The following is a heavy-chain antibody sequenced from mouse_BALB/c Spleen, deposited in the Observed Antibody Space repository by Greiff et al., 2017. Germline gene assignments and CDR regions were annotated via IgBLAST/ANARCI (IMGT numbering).Heavy chain of an antibody. CDR3: ARQFAY. V-gene: IGHV5-9-3*01. CDR2: ISSGGSYT. CDR1: GFTFSSYA. J-gene: IGHJ3*01. Sequence: EVKLVESGGGLVKPGGSLKLSCAASGFTFSSYAMSWVRQTPEKRLEWVATISSGGSYTYYPDSVKGRFTISRDNAKNTLYLQMSSLRSEDTAMYYCARQFAYWGQGTLVTVSA.